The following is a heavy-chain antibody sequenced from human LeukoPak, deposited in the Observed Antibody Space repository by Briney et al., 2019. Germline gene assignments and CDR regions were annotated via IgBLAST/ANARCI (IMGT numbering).Heavy chain of an antibody. D-gene: IGHD3-3*01. CDR1: GGSISTYY. J-gene: IGHJ3*02. Sequence: SETLSLTCTVSGGSISTYYWSWIRQPPGKGLEWFGYIYYSGSTNYNPSLKSRVTISVDTSKNQFSLNLSSVTAADTAVYYCARVNFGEAFDIWGQGTMVTVSS. CDR3: ARVNFGEAFDI. V-gene: IGHV4-59*01. CDR2: IYYSGST.